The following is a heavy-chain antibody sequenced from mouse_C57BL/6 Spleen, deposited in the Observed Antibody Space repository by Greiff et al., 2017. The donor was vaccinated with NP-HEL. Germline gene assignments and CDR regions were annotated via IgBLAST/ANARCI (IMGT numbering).Heavy chain of an antibody. D-gene: IGHD1-1*01. CDR3: AIHYYGSSPFAY. Sequence: VKLQQPGAELVKPGASVKVSCKASGYTFTSYWMHWVKQRPGQGLEWIGRIHPSDSDTNYNQKFKGKATLTVDKSSSTAYMQLSSLTSEDSAVYYCAIHYYGSSPFAYWGQGTLVTVSA. J-gene: IGHJ3*01. CDR2: IHPSDSDT. V-gene: IGHV1-74*01. CDR1: GYTFTSYW.